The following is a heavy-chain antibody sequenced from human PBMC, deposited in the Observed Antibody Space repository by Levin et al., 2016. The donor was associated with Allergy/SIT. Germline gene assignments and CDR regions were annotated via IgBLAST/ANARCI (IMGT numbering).Heavy chain of an antibody. J-gene: IGHJ4*02. CDR2: INPNSGGT. V-gene: IGHV1-2*04. D-gene: IGHD5-12*01. Sequence: ASVKVSCRASGYTFTGYYMHWVRQAPGQGLEWMGWINPNSGGTNYAQKFQGWVTMTRDTSISTAYMELSRLRSDDTAVYYCARGRSIVATILGWRASYYFDYWGQGTLVTVSS. CDR3: ARGRSIVATILGWRASYYFDY. CDR1: GYTFTGYY.